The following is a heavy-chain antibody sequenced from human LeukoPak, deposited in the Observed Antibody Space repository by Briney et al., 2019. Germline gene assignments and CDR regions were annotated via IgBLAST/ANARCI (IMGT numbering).Heavy chain of an antibody. CDR2: VSGSGDIT. D-gene: IGHD3-22*01. V-gene: IGHV3-23*01. CDR1: GFTFSDYP. J-gene: IGHJ4*02. Sequence: GGSLRLSCAASGFTFSDYPMAWIRQAPGKGPQWVSAVSGSGDITIYVDSVKGRFTISRDNSKNTWSLQMNSLQAEDTALYYCAKELWEGSGYLDYWGQGILVTVSS. CDR3: AKELWEGSGYLDY.